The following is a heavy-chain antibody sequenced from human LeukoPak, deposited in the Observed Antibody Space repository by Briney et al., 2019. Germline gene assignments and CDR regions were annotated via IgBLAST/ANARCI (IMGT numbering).Heavy chain of an antibody. Sequence: SQTLSLTCTASGGSISSGSYYWSWIRQPAGKGLEWIGRIYTSGSTNYNPSLKSRVTISVDTSKNQFSLKLSSVTAADTAVYYCARSSRHLAYFDYWGQGTLVTVSS. CDR2: IYTSGST. CDR3: ARSSRHLAYFDY. J-gene: IGHJ4*02. V-gene: IGHV4-61*02. CDR1: GGSISSGSYY.